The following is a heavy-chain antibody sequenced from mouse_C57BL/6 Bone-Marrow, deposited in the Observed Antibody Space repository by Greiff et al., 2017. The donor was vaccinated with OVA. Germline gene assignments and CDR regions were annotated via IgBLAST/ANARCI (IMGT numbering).Heavy chain of an antibody. CDR2: INPYNGGT. D-gene: IGHD2-1*01. J-gene: IGHJ3*01. Sequence: VQLQQSGPVLVKPGASVKMSCKASGYTFTDYYMNWVKQSRGKSLEWIGVINPYNGGTSYNQKFKGKATLTVDKSSSTAYMELNSLTSEDSAVYYCLYYGNLRQRAYWGQGTLVTVSA. CDR1: GYTFTDYY. V-gene: IGHV1-19*01. CDR3: LYYGNLRQRAY.